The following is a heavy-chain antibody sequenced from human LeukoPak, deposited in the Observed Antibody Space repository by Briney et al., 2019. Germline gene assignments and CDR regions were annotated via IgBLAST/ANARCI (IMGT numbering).Heavy chain of an antibody. D-gene: IGHD3-3*01. V-gene: IGHV4-4*02. CDR1: GGSISSNW. CDR3: ARYYDFWSGYLDY. CDR2: IYHSGST. Sequence: PSETLSLTCAVSGGSISSNWWSWVRQPPGKGLEWIGEIYHSGSTNSNPSLKSRVTISVDTSKNQFSLKLSSVTAADTAVYYCARYYDFWSGYLDYWGQGTLVTVSS. J-gene: IGHJ4*02.